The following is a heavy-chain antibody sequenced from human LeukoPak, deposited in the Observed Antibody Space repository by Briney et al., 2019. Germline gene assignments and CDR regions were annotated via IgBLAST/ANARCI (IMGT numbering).Heavy chain of an antibody. Sequence: SETLSLTCTVSGGSISSSSYYWGWIRQPPGKGLEWIGSIYYSGSTYYNPSLKSRVTISVDTSKNQFSLKLSSVTAADTAVYYCARHYGDFWSGYYSTLFDYWGQGTLVTVSS. CDR2: IYYSGST. D-gene: IGHD3-3*01. V-gene: IGHV4-39*01. CDR1: GGSISSSSYY. J-gene: IGHJ4*02. CDR3: ARHYGDFWSGYYSTLFDY.